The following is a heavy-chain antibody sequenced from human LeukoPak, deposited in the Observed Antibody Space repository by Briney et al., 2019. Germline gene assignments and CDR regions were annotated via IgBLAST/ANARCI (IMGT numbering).Heavy chain of an antibody. CDR3: AKDPTYVVRGVSNY. D-gene: IGHD3-10*01. CDR1: GFTFSSYA. J-gene: IGHJ4*02. Sequence: PGGSLRLSCAASGFTFSSYAMSWVRQAPGKGLEWVSAISGSGGSTYYADSVKGRFTNSRDNSKNTLYLQMNSLRAEDTAVYYCAKDPTYVVRGVSNYWGQGTLVTVSS. V-gene: IGHV3-23*01. CDR2: ISGSGGST.